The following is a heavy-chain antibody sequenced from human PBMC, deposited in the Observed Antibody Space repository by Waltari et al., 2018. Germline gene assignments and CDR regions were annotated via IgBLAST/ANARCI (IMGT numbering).Heavy chain of an antibody. Sequence: LTCTVFGGSISTHYWSWIRQPPGKGLEWIGYSGNKYNPSLKSRVTISLDTSNNQFSLKLTSVTAADTAVYYCVRSYSVTTSPIAGYWGQGALVTVSS. CDR2: SGN. CDR3: VRSYSVTTSPIAGY. V-gene: IGHV4-59*11. D-gene: IGHD4-17*01. CDR1: GGSISTHY. J-gene: IGHJ4*02.